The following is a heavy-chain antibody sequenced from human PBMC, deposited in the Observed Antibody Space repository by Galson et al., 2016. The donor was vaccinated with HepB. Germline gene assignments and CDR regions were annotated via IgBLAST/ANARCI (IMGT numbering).Heavy chain of an antibody. CDR2: MSFDGKNQ. CDR3: ARSEILPANWFDP. CDR1: GFPFRSYG. D-gene: IGHD3-10*01. Sequence: SLRLSCAASGFPFRSYGMHWVRQFPGKGLEWVAVMSFDGKNQDYADSVKGRFTISRDNAKNSLYLQMNSLRAEDTSVYYCARSEILPANWFDPWGQGTVVTVPS. V-gene: IGHV3-30*03. J-gene: IGHJ5*02.